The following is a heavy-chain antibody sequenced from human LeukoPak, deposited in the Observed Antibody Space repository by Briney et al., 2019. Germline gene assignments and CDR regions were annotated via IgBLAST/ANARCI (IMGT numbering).Heavy chain of an antibody. CDR3: ASLPDYYYYYMDV. J-gene: IGHJ6*03. Sequence: PSETLSLTCTVSGASLSTYYWRWIRQAPGKGLEWIGYVYYSGNTNYNTSLESRVTISIDTSKNQFSLKLSSVTAAGTAVYYCASLPDYYYYYMDVWGKGTTVTVSS. V-gene: IGHV4-59*01. CDR2: VYYSGNT. CDR1: GASLSTYY.